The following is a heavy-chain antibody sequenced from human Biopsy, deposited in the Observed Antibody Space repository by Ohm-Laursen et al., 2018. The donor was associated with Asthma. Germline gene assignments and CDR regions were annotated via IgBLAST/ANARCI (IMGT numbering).Heavy chain of an antibody. V-gene: IGHV3-30*18. D-gene: IGHD3-9*01. CDR3: AKAERYFDWYWFDP. CDR1: RFTYE. CDR2: ISYDGSNK. Sequence: SLRLSCAASRFTYETHWVRQAPGKGLEWVAVISYDGSNKYYADSVKGRFTISRDNSKNTLYLQMNSLRAEDTAVYYCAKAERYFDWYWFDPWGQGTLVTVSS. J-gene: IGHJ5*02.